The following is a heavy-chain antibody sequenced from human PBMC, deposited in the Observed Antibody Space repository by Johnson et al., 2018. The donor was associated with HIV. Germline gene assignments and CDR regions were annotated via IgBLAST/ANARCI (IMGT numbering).Heavy chain of an antibody. CDR3: ARVAVAGTRSI. CDR2: IGSAGDT. Sequence: EVQLVESGGGVVQPGGSLRLSCAASGFTFSSYGMHWVRQAPGKGLEWVSTIGSAGDTYYPASVKGRFTISRDNAKNSLYLQMNSLRAEDTAVYYCARVAVAGTRSIWGQGTMVTVSS. D-gene: IGHD6-19*01. J-gene: IGHJ3*02. CDR1: GFTFSSYG. V-gene: IGHV3-13*01.